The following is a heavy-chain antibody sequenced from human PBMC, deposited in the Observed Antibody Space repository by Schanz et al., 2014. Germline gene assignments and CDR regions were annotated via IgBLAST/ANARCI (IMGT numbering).Heavy chain of an antibody. CDR3: AKAADWPVTRFDP. Sequence: PGGSLRLSCAASGFTFSDYYMSWIRQAPGKGLEWVLALSEGGGGTHYADSVRGRFTISSDSSKNTLYLQMSSLRADDTAVYYCAKAADWPVTRFDPWGQGTLVTVSS. CDR2: LSEGGGGT. V-gene: IGHV3-23*01. J-gene: IGHJ5*02. CDR1: GFTFSDYY. D-gene: IGHD3-9*01.